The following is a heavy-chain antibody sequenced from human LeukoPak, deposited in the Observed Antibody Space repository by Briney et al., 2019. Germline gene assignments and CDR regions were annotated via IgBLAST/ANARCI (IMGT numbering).Heavy chain of an antibody. V-gene: IGHV1-8*02. CDR3: ARVRGIRYFDLNWFDP. J-gene: IGHJ5*02. CDR2: MNPNSGNT. D-gene: IGHD3-9*01. CDR1: GYTFTGYY. Sequence: ASVKVSCKASGYTFTGYYMHWVRQAPGQGLEWMGWMNPNSGNTGYAQKFQGRVTMTRNTSISTAYMELSSLRSEDTAVYYCARVRGIRYFDLNWFDPWGQGTLVTVSS.